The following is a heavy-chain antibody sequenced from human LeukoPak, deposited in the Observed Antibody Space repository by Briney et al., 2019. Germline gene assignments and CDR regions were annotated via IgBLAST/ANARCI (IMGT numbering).Heavy chain of an antibody. CDR3: ARSRRQWLDFDY. J-gene: IGHJ4*02. CDR2: IYSGGST. D-gene: IGHD6-19*01. V-gene: IGHV3-53*01. Sequence: GGSLRLSCAASGFTVSSNYMSWVRQAPGKGLEWVSVIYSGGSTYYADSVKGRFSISRDNSKNTLYLQMNSLRAEDTAVYYCARSRRQWLDFDYWGQGTLVTVSS. CDR1: GFTVSSNY.